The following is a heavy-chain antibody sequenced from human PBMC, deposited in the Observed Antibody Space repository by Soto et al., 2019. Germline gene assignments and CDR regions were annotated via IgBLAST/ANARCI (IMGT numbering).Heavy chain of an antibody. CDR2: ISSSSSYI. V-gene: IGHV3-21*01. CDR1: GFTFSSYS. Sequence: PGGSLRLSCAASGFTFSSYSMNWVRQAPGKGLEWVSCISSSSSYIYYADSVKGRFTISRDNAKNSLYLQMNSLRAEDTAVYYCAREKVVPAAAERAFDIWGQGTMVTVSS. D-gene: IGHD2-2*01. CDR3: AREKVVPAAAERAFDI. J-gene: IGHJ3*02.